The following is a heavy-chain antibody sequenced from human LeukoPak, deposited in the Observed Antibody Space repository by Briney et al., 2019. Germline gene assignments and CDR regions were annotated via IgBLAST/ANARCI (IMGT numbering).Heavy chain of an antibody. CDR3: AKFLPTHIVVANYYFDY. J-gene: IGHJ4*02. CDR2: ICGSGGST. CDR1: GFTFSSYA. D-gene: IGHD2-21*01. V-gene: IGHV3-23*01. Sequence: PGGSLRLSCAASGFTFSSYAISWVRQAPGKGLEWVSAICGSGGSTYYADSVKGRFTISRDNSKNTLYLQMNSLRAEDTAVYYCAKFLPTHIVVANYYFDYWGQGTLVTVSS.